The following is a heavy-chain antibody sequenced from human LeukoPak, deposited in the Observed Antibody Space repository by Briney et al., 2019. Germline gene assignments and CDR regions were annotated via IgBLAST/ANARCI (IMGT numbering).Heavy chain of an antibody. CDR1: GGSFSGYY. J-gene: IGHJ6*03. CDR3: ARGRRSRGYSYGYYYYMDV. Sequence: SETLSLTCAVYGGSFSGYYWSCIRQPPGKGLEWIGEINHSGSTNYNPSLKSRVTISVDTSKNQFSLKLSSVTAADTAVYYCARGRRSRGYSYGYYYYMDVWGKGTTVTVSS. V-gene: IGHV4-34*01. D-gene: IGHD5-18*01. CDR2: INHSGST.